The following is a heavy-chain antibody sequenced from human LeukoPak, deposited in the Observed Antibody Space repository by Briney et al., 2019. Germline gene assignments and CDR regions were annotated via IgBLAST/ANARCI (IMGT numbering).Heavy chain of an antibody. J-gene: IGHJ6*02. CDR1: CGSISSGGYY. Sequence: PSETLSLTCTVSCGSISSGGYYWSWVRQHPGKGLEWIGYIYYSGSTYHNPSLKSRVTISVDTSKNQFSLKLSSVTAADTAVYYRARTVGARDYYYGMDVSGQGTTVTVSS. CDR2: IYYSGST. V-gene: IGHV4-31*03. D-gene: IGHD1-26*01. CDR3: ARTVGARDYYYGMDV.